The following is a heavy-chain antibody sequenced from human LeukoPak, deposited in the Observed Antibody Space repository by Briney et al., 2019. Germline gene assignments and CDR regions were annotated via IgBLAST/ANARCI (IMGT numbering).Heavy chain of an antibody. CDR2: ISSSSSYI. D-gene: IGHD3-22*01. J-gene: IGHJ4*02. CDR3: ARDAPDYYYDSSGEPDY. CDR1: GFTFSSYS. V-gene: IGHV3-21*01. Sequence: GGSLRLSCAASGFTFSSYSMNWVRQAPGKGLEWVSSISSSSSYIYYADSVKGRFTISRDNAKNSLYLQMNSLRAEDTAVYYCARDAPDYYYDSSGEPDYWGQGTLVTVSS.